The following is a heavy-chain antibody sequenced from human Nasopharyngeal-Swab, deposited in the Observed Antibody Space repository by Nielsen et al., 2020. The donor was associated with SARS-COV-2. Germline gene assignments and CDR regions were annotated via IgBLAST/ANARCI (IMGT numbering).Heavy chain of an antibody. D-gene: IGHD6-19*01. Sequence: GESLKISCKGSGYSFTSYWIGWVRQMPGKGLEWMGIIYPGDSDTSYSPSFHGQVTISADKSISTAYLQWSSLKASDTAMYYCARPLKQWLGGDAFDIWGQGTMVTVSS. V-gene: IGHV5-51*01. CDR1: GYSFTSYW. CDR3: ARPLKQWLGGDAFDI. J-gene: IGHJ3*02. CDR2: IYPGDSDT.